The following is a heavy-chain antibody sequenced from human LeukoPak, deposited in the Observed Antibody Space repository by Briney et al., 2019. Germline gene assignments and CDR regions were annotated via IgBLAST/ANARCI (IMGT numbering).Heavy chain of an antibody. J-gene: IGHJ4*02. D-gene: IGHD3-10*01. CDR1: GGSISSGDYS. V-gene: IGHV4-30-2*01. Sequence: PSQTLSLTCAVSGGSISSGDYSWSWIRQPPGKGLEWIGYIYHSGRTYYNPSLKSRVTISIDRSKNQFSLKLSSVTAADTAVYYCPRDLLWFGEAYFDYWGQGTLVTVSS. CDR2: IYHSGRT. CDR3: PRDLLWFGEAYFDY.